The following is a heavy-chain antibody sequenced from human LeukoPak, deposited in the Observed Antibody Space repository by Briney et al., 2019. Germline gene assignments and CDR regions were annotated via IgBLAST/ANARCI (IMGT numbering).Heavy chain of an antibody. CDR3: ARDDLSGSSTISFDY. J-gene: IGHJ4*02. V-gene: IGHV1-18*01. CDR1: GYTFTSYG. D-gene: IGHD1-26*01. Sequence: ASVKVSCKASGYTFTSYGISWVRQAPGQGLEWMGWISAYNGNTNYAQKLQGRVTMTTDTSTSTAYMELRSLRSDDTAVYYCARDDLSGSSTISFDYWGQGTLVTVSS. CDR2: ISAYNGNT.